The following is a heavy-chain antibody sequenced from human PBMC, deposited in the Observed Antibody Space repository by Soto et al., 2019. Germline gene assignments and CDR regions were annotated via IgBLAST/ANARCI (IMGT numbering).Heavy chain of an antibody. V-gene: IGHV3-23*01. CDR2: ISGSGDNT. J-gene: IGHJ4*02. D-gene: IGHD2-15*01. CDR3: ASSPGMVVAAHSDY. CDR1: GFTFRNYA. Sequence: EVQLLESGGGLVQPGGSLRLSCAASGFTFRNYAMSWVRQAPGKGLEWVSSISGSGDNTYHTDSVKGRFTISRDNSKNALYLQMNSLRAEHTAVYYCASSPGMVVAAHSDYWGQGTLVTVSS.